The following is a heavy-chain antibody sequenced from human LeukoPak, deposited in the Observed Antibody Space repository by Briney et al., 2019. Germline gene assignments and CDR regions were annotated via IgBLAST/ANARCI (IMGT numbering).Heavy chain of an antibody. D-gene: IGHD3-10*01. Sequence: PGGSLRLSCAASGFTFSSYAMSWVRQAPGKGLEWVSAISGSGGSTYYADSVKGRFTISRDNSKNTLYLQMNSLRAEDTAVYYCAKDIRPNIWFGELSLRSVGGASFDYWGQGTLVTVSS. CDR2: ISGSGGST. J-gene: IGHJ4*02. CDR1: GFTFSSYA. CDR3: AKDIRPNIWFGELSLRSVGGASFDY. V-gene: IGHV3-23*01.